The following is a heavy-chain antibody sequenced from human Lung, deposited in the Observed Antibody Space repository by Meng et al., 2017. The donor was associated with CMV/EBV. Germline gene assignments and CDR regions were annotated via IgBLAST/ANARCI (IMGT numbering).Heavy chain of an antibody. V-gene: IGHV5-51*01. CDR3: ARQPNNWFDP. Sequence: ISCTVFGYRFTIYWIGWLRQMPVKDLEWMGIIYPGDSDTRYSPSFQGQVTISVDKSISTAYLEWSSLKASDTAMYYCARQPNNWFDPWGQGTLVTVSS. J-gene: IGHJ5*02. CDR1: GYRFTIYW. CDR2: IYPGDSDT.